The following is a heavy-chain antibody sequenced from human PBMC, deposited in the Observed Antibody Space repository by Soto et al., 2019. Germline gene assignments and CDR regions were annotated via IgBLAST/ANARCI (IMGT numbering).Heavy chain of an antibody. V-gene: IGHV3-30-3*01. D-gene: IGHD5-18*01. CDR2: ISYDGSNK. CDR1: GFTFSSYA. J-gene: IGHJ4*02. Sequence: GGSLRLSCAASGFTFSSYAMHWVRRAPGKGLEWVAVISYDGSNKYYADSVKGRFTISRDNSKNTLYLQMNSLRAEDTAVYYCASEGYSYGPYWGQGTLVTVSS. CDR3: ASEGYSYGPY.